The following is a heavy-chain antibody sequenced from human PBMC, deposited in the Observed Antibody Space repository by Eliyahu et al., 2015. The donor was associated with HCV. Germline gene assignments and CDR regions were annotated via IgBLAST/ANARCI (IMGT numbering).Heavy chain of an antibody. V-gene: IGHV3-9*01. CDR1: GCWFGDCA. Sequence: EVQLVESGGGLVQXGRSLXLXCXASGCWFGDCAXPGVGKPPGKGLEWVSGISWNSGSIGYADSVKGRFTISRDNAKNSLXLQMNSVRAEDTALYYCAKGPSSSSSEFVYWGQGTLVTVSS. CDR2: ISWNSGSI. J-gene: IGHJ4*02. D-gene: IGHD6-6*01. CDR3: AKGPSSSSSEFVY.